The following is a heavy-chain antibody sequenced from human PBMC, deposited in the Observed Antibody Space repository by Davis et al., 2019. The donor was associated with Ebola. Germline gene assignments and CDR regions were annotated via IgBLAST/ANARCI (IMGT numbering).Heavy chain of an antibody. J-gene: IGHJ6*02. D-gene: IGHD2-15*01. CDR2: ISGSGGST. CDR1: GFTFSSYA. CDR3: AKAGGEIVVVVAATPDYYYYGMDV. Sequence: PGGSLRLSCAASGFTFSSYAMSWVRQAPGKGLEWVSAISGSGGSTYYADSVKGRFTISRDNSKNTLYLQMNSLRAEDTAVYYCAKAGGEIVVVVAATPDYYYYGMDVWGQGTTVTVSS. V-gene: IGHV3-23*01.